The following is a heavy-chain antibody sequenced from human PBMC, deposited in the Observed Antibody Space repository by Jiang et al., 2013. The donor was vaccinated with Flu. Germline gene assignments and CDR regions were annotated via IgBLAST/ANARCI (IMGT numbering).Heavy chain of an antibody. J-gene: IGHJ4*02. Sequence: SELKKPGASVKISCKASGYSLTSYAMNWVRQAPGQGPEWMGWINTNTGHPTYAPGFTGRFVFSLDSSVNTAYLQITNLKVEDTAIYYCARVAAMDHWGQGTLVTVSS. V-gene: IGHV7-4-1*02. CDR3: ARVAAMDH. CDR1: GYSLTSYA. CDR2: INTNTGHP. D-gene: IGHD6-19*01.